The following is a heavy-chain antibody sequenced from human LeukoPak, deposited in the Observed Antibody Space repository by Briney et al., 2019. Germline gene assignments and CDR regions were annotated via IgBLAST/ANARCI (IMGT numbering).Heavy chain of an antibody. CDR3: AKVRPPGIGLKFDY. D-gene: IGHD1-14*01. J-gene: IGHJ4*02. Sequence: GGSLRLSCAASGFTFSSYWMSWVRQAPGKGLEWVANIKQDGSEKYYVDSVKGRFTISRDNAKNSLYLQMNSLRAEDTAVYYCAKVRPPGIGLKFDYWGQGTLVTVSS. CDR2: IKQDGSEK. V-gene: IGHV3-7*03. CDR1: GFTFSSYW.